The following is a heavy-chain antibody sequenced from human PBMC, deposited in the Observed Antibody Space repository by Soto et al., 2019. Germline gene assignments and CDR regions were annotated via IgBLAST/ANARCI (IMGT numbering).Heavy chain of an antibody. V-gene: IGHV3-23*01. CDR2: ISGGGGST. CDR3: AKSASAYYRTSFDS. J-gene: IGHJ4*02. D-gene: IGHD3-22*01. CDR1: GFTFSSYA. Sequence: GGSLRLSCAASGFTFSSYAMSWVRQAPGKGLEWVSGISGGGGSTYYADSVKGRFTISRDNSKNTLFLQMNSLRAGDTAVYYCAKSASAYYRTSFDSWGQGTLVTVSS.